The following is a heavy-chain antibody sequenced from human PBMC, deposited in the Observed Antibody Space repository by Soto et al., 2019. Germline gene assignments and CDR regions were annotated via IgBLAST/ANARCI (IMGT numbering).Heavy chain of an antibody. CDR3: ALNAFDF. CDR1: GYTFTSYY. Sequence: QVQLVQSGAEVKKPGASMKLSCQTSGYTFTSYYIHWVRQAPGQGLEWVAIINPNDGSTSTTKKFQGRLTVTRDMSTSTVCLDLGSLRSEDTAVYYCALNAFDFWGQGTMVTVSS. CDR2: INPNDGST. J-gene: IGHJ3*01. V-gene: IGHV1-46*01.